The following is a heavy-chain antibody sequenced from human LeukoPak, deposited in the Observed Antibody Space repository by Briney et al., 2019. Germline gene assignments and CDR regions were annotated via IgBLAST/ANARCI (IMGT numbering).Heavy chain of an antibody. V-gene: IGHV5-51*01. Sequence: GESLKISCKGSGYSFTSYWIGWVRQMPGKGLEWMGIIYPGDSDTRYSPSFQGQVTISADKSISTAYLQWSSLKASDTAMYYCARQTADSSGYYWRSEYFQHWGQGTLVTVSS. D-gene: IGHD3-22*01. J-gene: IGHJ1*01. CDR2: IYPGDSDT. CDR1: GYSFTSYW. CDR3: ARQTADSSGYYWRSEYFQH.